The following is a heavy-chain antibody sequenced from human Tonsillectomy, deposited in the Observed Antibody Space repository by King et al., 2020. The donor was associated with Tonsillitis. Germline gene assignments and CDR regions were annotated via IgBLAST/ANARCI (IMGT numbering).Heavy chain of an antibody. Sequence: VQLVESGGGLIQPGGSLRLSCAASGFTVSSNYMSWVRQAPGKGLEWVSVIYSGGSTYYADPVKGRFTIPRDNSKNTLYLQMNSLRAEDTAVYYCASLSGYDAWFDPWGQGTLVTVSS. D-gene: IGHD5-12*01. CDR1: GFTVSSNY. J-gene: IGHJ5*02. V-gene: IGHV3-53*01. CDR2: IYSGGST. CDR3: ASLSGYDAWFDP.